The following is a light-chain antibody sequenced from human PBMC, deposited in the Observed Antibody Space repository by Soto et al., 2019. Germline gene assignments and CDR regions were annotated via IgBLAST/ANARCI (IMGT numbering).Light chain of an antibody. CDR3: CSYAGSSTFV. CDR2: EGS. V-gene: IGLV2-23*03. Sequence: QSALTQPASVSGSHGQSITISCTGTSSDVGSYNLVSWYQQHPGKAPKLMIYEGSKRPSGVSNRCSGSKSGNTASLTISGLQAEDEADYYCCSYAGSSTFVFGTGTKLTVL. CDR1: SSDVGSYNL. J-gene: IGLJ1*01.